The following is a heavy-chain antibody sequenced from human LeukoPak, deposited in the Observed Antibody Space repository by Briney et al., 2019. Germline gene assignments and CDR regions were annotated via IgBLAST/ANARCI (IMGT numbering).Heavy chain of an antibody. J-gene: IGHJ5*02. V-gene: IGHV3-11*01. CDR3: AIAGTYSGYKVFDT. D-gene: IGHD5-12*01. CDR2: IGTDGSSE. CDR1: RFIFSNYY. Sequence: PGGSLRLSCAASRFIFSNYYMSWIRQTPGKGLEWIANIGTDGSSENYADSAKGRFTISRDNARNSLFLQMSSLRVEDTAVYFCAIAGTYSGYKVFDTWGQGTLVTVAS.